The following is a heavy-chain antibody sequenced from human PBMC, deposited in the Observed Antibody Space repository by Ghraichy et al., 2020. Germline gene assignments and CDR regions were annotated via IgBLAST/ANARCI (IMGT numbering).Heavy chain of an antibody. Sequence: GALRLSCAASGFTFSDYYMSWIRQAPGKGLEWVSYISSSGSTIYYADSVKGRFTISRDNAKNSLYLQMNSLRAEDTAVYYCARDLVRGVITCPDYWGQGTLVTVSS. D-gene: IGHD3-10*01. J-gene: IGHJ4*02. CDR1: GFTFSDYY. CDR3: ARDLVRGVITCPDY. CDR2: ISSSGSTI. V-gene: IGHV3-11*01.